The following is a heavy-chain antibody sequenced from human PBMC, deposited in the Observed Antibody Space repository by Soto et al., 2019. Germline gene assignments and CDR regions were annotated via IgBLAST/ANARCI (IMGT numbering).Heavy chain of an antibody. D-gene: IGHD3-3*01. CDR1: GGSISNYF. CDR3: ARGGQDFWSGPFDY. Sequence: SETLSLTCTVSGGSISNYFCNWIRQPPGKGLEWIGRIDNSGSTNYNPSLKSRITMSADTSRNQFSLKLNSVTAADTAVYYCARGGQDFWSGPFDYWGQGALVTVSS. V-gene: IGHV4-4*07. J-gene: IGHJ4*02. CDR2: IDNSGST.